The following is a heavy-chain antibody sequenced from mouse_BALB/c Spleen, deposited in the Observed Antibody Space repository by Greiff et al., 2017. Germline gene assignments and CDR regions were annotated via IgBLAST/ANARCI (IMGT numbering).Heavy chain of an antibody. J-gene: IGHJ3*01. Sequence: QVQLKQSGPGLVQPSQSLSITCTVSGFSLTSYGVHWVRQSPGKGLEWLGVIWSGGSTDYNAAFISRLSISKDNSKSQVFFKMNSLQANDTAIYYCARRGDEGTWLAYWGQGTLVTVSA. CDR3: ARRGDEGTWLAY. D-gene: IGHD3-3*01. CDR2: IWSGGST. CDR1: GFSLTSYG. V-gene: IGHV2-2*02.